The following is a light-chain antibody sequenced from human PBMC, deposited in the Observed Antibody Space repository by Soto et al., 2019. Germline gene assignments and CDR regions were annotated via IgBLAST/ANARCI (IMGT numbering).Light chain of an antibody. CDR3: QQYNDWPQT. Sequence: EVVMTQSPATLSVSPGERATLSCRASQSVSTNLAWYQQKPGQAPRLLIYAASTRAPGIPARFSGSGSGTEFTLTISSLQSEDFAVYYCQQYNDWPQTFGGGTKVEIK. J-gene: IGKJ4*01. CDR2: AAS. CDR1: QSVSTN. V-gene: IGKV3-15*01.